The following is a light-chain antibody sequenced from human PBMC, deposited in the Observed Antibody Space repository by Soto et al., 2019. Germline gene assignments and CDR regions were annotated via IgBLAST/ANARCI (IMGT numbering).Light chain of an antibody. CDR3: QTWGTGVAV. Sequence: QPVLTQSPSASASLGASVELTCTLRSGHNNYAIAWHQQQPEKGPRYLMKVNSDGSHNKGDGIPDRFSGSSSGAERYLTISSLQSEDEADYYCQTWGTGVAVFGGGTQLTVL. CDR1: SGHNNYA. J-gene: IGLJ7*01. CDR2: VNSDGSH. V-gene: IGLV4-69*01.